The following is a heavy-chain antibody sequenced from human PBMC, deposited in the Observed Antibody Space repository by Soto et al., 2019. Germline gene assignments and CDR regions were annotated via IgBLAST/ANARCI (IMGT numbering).Heavy chain of an antibody. Sequence: KSSETLSLTCTVSGVSISSGSYYWGWIRQPPGKGLEWIGSIYYTGCAYYKPSLKSRVTISVDTSKNQFSLKVNSVTAADTAVYYCGRHVPAPTGAFDPWGQGTLVTVSS. J-gene: IGHJ5*02. D-gene: IGHD2-2*01. V-gene: IGHV4-39*01. CDR3: GRHVPAPTGAFDP. CDR1: GVSISSGSYY. CDR2: IYYTGCA.